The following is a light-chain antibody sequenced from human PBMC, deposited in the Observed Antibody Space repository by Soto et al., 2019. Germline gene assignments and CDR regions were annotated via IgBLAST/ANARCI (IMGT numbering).Light chain of an antibody. CDR3: QESYTITPT. Sequence: DIQMTQSPSSLSASVGDRVTITCRASRRVAHFVNWYQHKPGKAPELLIYAASTLQSGVPSRFSGSGSETNFTLTINNLQPEDFATYFCQESYTITPTFGQGTKLDVK. CDR2: AAS. J-gene: IGKJ2*01. CDR1: RRVAHF. V-gene: IGKV1-39*01.